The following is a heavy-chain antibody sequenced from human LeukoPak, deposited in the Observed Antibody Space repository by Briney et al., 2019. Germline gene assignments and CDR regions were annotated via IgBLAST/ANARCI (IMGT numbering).Heavy chain of an antibody. V-gene: IGHV1-2*06. CDR2: INPNSGDP. Sequence: ASVKVSCKASGYTFTDSYIHWVRQAPGQGLEWMGRINPNSGDPNYPQNFQGRVTMTRDTSISTAYMELSRLRSDDTAIYYCARGRFYTSGSYYNRLDYWGQGTLVTVSS. J-gene: IGHJ4*02. CDR1: GYTFTDSY. CDR3: ARGRFYTSGSYYNRLDY. D-gene: IGHD3-10*01.